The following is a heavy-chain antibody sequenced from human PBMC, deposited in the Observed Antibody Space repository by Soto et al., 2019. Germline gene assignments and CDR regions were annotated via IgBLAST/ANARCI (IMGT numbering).Heavy chain of an antibody. CDR3: VRYCSTSRCYGVETRPLHS. CDR2: ISSSANSL. Sequence: CGSLRPSCAASGFTFSHYDMTWIRQAPGRGLEWVSYISSSANSLYYAASVRGRFTVSRDNAKNSLFLQMNSLRDEGTALYYCVRYCSTSRCYGVETRPLHSWAQGTLVT. V-gene: IGHV3-11*04. J-gene: IGHJ4*02. D-gene: IGHD2-2*01. CDR1: GFTFSHYD.